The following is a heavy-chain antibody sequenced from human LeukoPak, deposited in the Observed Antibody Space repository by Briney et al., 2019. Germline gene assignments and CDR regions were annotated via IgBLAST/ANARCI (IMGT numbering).Heavy chain of an antibody. CDR3: ARGRVSSGYCSGGSCYSGAFDI. J-gene: IGHJ3*02. V-gene: IGHV1-18*01. Sequence: GASVKVSCKASGYTFTSYGISWVRQAPGQGLEWMGWISAYNGNTNYAQKLQGRVTMTTDTSTSAAYMELRSLRSDDTAVYYCARGRVSSGYCSGGSCYSGAFDIWGQGTMVTVSS. D-gene: IGHD2-15*01. CDR1: GYTFTSYG. CDR2: ISAYNGNT.